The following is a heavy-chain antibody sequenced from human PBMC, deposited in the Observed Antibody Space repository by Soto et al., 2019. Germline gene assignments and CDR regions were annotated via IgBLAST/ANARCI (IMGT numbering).Heavy chain of an antibody. D-gene: IGHD2-15*01. J-gene: IGHJ3*02. CDR2: VNPNSGGA. CDR1: GYTFTGYY. V-gene: IGHV1-2*02. Sequence: DSVKVSCKASGYTFTGYYIHWVRQAPGQGLEWMGWVNPNSGGANYSQNFQGRVTMARDTSITTAYMELSRLRSDDTAEYYCARGYCSGGTCYLSEAFDIWGQRTMVTVSS. CDR3: ARGYCSGGTCYLSEAFDI.